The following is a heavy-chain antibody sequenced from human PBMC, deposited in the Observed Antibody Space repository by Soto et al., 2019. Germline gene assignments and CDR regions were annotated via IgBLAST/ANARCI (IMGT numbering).Heavy chain of an antibody. CDR1: GGSISSSNW. CDR3: ARNYRRTVWSGYSQINWFDP. V-gene: IGHV4-4*02. J-gene: IGHJ5*02. Sequence: SETLSLTCAVSGGSISSSNWWSWVRQPPGKGLEWIGEIYHSGSTNYNPSLKSRVTISVDKSKNQFSLKLSSVTAADTAVYYCARNYRRTVWSGYSQINWFDPWGQGTLVTVSS. CDR2: IYHSGST. D-gene: IGHD3-3*01.